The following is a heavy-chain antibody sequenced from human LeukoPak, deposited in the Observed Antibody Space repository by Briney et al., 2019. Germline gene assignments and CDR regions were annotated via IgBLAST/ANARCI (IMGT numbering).Heavy chain of an antibody. CDR3: ARRLTQYDCFDP. Sequence: SQTLSLTCAISGDSVSSNSVTWNWIRQSPSRGLEWLGRTYYRSTWYNDYAVSVRGRITVNPDTSKNQFSLHLNSVTPEDTAVYYCARRLTQYDCFDPWGQGVLVTVSS. J-gene: IGHJ5*02. CDR2: TYYRSTWYN. V-gene: IGHV6-1*01. CDR1: GDSVSSNSVT. D-gene: IGHD2-2*01.